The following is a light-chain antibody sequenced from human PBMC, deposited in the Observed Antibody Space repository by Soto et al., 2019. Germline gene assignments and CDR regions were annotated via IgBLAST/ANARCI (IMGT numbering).Light chain of an antibody. CDR2: DAS. CDR3: QHSKTYPFT. CDR1: QSINNW. Sequence: DIQMTQSPSTLSASVGDRVTITCRASQSINNWLAWYQQKPGKAPKLLIYDASNLQIGVPLRFSGSGSGTEFTLTISSLQPDDFATYSCQHSKTYPFTFAQGTKLDIK. J-gene: IGKJ2*01. V-gene: IGKV1-5*01.